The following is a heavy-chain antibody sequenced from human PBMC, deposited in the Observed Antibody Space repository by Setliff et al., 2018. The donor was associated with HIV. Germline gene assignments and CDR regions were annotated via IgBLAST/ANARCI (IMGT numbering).Heavy chain of an antibody. CDR3: AKNFYSSPWSPLDY. CDR2: IKGDGTST. Sequence: GSLRLSCAVSGFTFTNYAMSWVRQAPGKGLVWVSRIKGDGTSTRYADSVKGRFTISRDNDKNTLFLQMNSLRTEDTAVYYCAKNFYSSPWSPLDYWGQGTLVTVSS. V-gene: IGHV3-74*01. D-gene: IGHD6-19*01. CDR1: GFTFTNYA. J-gene: IGHJ4*02.